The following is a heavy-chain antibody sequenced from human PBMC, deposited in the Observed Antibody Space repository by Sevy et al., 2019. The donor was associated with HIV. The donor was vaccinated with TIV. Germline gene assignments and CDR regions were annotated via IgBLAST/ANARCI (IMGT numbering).Heavy chain of an antibody. CDR2: IGHDGSNK. J-gene: IGHJ4*02. CDR3: ATQRNSVFSYYFDF. CDR1: GFTFTPYG. V-gene: IGHV3-30*02. Sequence: GGSLRLSCVVSGFTFTPYGIHWVRQAPGKGLEWVAFIGHDGSNKYYADSVRGRFTISRDNSKNTLYLQMTGLSSDDMAVYYCATQRNSVFSYYFDFWGQGTLVTVSS. D-gene: IGHD1-26*01.